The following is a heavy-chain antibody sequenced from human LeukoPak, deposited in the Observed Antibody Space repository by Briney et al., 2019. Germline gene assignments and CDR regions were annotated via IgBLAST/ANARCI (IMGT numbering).Heavy chain of an antibody. CDR3: ARDVYDSSGFSGAFDI. CDR2: ISYDGSNK. D-gene: IGHD3-22*01. Sequence: GGSLRLSCAASGFTFSSYAMHWVRQAPGKGLEWVAVISYDGSNKYYADSVKGRFTISRDNSKNTLYLQMNSPRAEDTAVYYCARDVYDSSGFSGAFDIWGQGTMVTVSS. V-gene: IGHV3-30*04. J-gene: IGHJ3*02. CDR1: GFTFSSYA.